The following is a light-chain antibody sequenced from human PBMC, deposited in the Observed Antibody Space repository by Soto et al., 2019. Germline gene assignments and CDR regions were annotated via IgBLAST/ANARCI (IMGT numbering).Light chain of an antibody. CDR2: GNR. Sequence: QPVVTQPPSVSGAPGQRVTLSCTGNTSNLGAGYDVHWYQQLPGAAPKLVIFGNRNRPSGVPERFSGSKSGTSASLAITGLQAEDEADYYCQAYDYTLTASVFGGGTKLTVL. V-gene: IGLV1-40*01. CDR1: TSNLGAGYD. J-gene: IGLJ3*02. CDR3: QAYDYTLTASV.